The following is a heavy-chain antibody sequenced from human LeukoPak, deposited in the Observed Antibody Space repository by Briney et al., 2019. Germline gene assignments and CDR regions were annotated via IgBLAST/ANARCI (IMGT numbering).Heavy chain of an antibody. D-gene: IGHD2-2*01. Sequence: KPSETLSLTCAVYGGSFSGYYWGWIRQPPGKGLEWIGYIYYSGSTYYNPSLKSRVTISVDTSKNQFSLKLSSVTAADTAVYYCARSSTSPGAYYYYYMDVWGKGTTVTVSS. J-gene: IGHJ6*03. V-gene: IGHV4-59*06. CDR1: GGSFSGYY. CDR3: ARSSTSPGAYYYYYMDV. CDR2: IYYSGST.